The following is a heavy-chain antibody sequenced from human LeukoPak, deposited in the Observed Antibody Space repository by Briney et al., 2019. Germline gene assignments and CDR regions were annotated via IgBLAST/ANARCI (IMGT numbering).Heavy chain of an antibody. V-gene: IGHV1-2*02. J-gene: IGHJ4*02. CDR3: ARLKYCTNGVCYIRLIDY. Sequence: ASVKVSCKASGYTFTGYYMHWVRQAPGQGLEWMGWINPNSGGTNYAQKFQGRVTMTRDTSISTAYMELSRLRSDDTAVYYCARLKYCTNGVCYIRLIDYWGQGTLVTVSS. CDR2: INPNSGGT. D-gene: IGHD2-8*01. CDR1: GYTFTGYY.